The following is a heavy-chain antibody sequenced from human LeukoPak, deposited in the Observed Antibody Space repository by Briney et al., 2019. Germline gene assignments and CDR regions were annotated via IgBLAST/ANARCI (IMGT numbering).Heavy chain of an antibody. CDR2: IYTSGST. D-gene: IGHD5-18*01. J-gene: IGHJ3*02. Sequence: SETLSLTCTVSGGSISSYYWSWIRQPAGKGLECIGRIYTSGSTNYNPSLKSRVTISVDTSKNQFSLKLSSVTAADTAVYYCARVISGYSYGQGALDIWGQGTMVTVSS. CDR1: GGSISSYY. CDR3: ARVISGYSYGQGALDI. V-gene: IGHV4-4*07.